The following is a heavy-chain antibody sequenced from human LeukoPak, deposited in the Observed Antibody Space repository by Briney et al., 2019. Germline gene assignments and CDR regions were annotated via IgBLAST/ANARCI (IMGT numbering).Heavy chain of an antibody. V-gene: IGHV3-66*02. D-gene: IGHD3-22*01. J-gene: IGHJ3*01. CDR1: GSTVKRNY. CDR3: ARLDDSNSRRPENDASDV. CDR2: IYSGGDT. Sequence: GGSLRLSCAVSGSTVKRNYMSWARQAPGKGLEWVSVIYSGGDTYYADSVKGRFTISRDNSKNTVYLQMNNLRPEYTAVYYCARLDDSNSRRPENDASDVWGQGTTVIVSS.